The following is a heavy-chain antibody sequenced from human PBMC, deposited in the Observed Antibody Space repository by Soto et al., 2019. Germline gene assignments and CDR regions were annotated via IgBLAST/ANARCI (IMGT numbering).Heavy chain of an antibody. CDR1: GFTVSSNY. V-gene: IGHV3-66*01. CDR2: IYSGGST. CDR3: AREDWEPDSYYYYYMDV. J-gene: IGHJ6*03. D-gene: IGHD3-22*01. Sequence: EVQLVESGGGLVQPGGSLRLSCAASGFTVSSNYMSWVRQAPGKGLEWVSVIYSGGSTYYADSVKGRFTISRDNSKNTLYLQMNSLRAEDTAVYYCAREDWEPDSYYYYYMDVWGKGTTVTVSS.